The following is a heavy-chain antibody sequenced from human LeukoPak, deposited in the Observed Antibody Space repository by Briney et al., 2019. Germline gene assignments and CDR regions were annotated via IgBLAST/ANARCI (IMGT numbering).Heavy chain of an antibody. D-gene: IGHD5-18*01. V-gene: IGHV3-30*18. CDR2: ISYDGSNK. J-gene: IGHJ4*02. Sequence: GGSLRLSCAASGFTFSSYGMHWVRQAPGKGLEWVAVISYDGSNKYYADSVKGRFTISRDNSKNTLYLQMNSLRAEDTAVYYCAKEHLDSYGQGYWGQGTLVTVSS. CDR3: AKEHLDSYGQGY. CDR1: GFTFSSYG.